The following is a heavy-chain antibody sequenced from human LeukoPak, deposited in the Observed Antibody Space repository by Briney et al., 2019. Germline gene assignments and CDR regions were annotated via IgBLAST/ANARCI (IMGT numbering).Heavy chain of an antibody. J-gene: IGHJ3*02. D-gene: IGHD2-15*01. Sequence: SETLSLTCTVSGGSINDYHWTWSRQTPGKRLEWLGYIHSNGNTSYSPSLKRRVIMSVDTSKNHCSLRLSSVTTADTAVYYCARGVPYFDPSGDIYIDAFDIWGQGTMVTVSS. CDR2: IHSNGNT. V-gene: IGHV4-59*01. CDR3: ARGVPYFDPSGDIYIDAFDI. CDR1: GGSINDYH.